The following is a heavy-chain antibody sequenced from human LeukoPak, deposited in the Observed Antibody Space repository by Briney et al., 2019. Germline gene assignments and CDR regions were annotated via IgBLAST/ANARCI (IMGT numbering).Heavy chain of an antibody. CDR1: GGSISSGGYY. D-gene: IGHD3-10*01. CDR3: ARVIYGSGSYVPDYFDY. V-gene: IGHV4-31*03. CDR2: IYYSGST. J-gene: IGHJ4*02. Sequence: SQTLSLTCTVSGGSISSGGYYWSWIRQHPGKGLEWIGYIYYSGSTYYNPSLKSRVTISVDTSKNQFSLKLSSVTAADTAVYYCARVIYGSGSYVPDYFDYWGQGTPVTVSS.